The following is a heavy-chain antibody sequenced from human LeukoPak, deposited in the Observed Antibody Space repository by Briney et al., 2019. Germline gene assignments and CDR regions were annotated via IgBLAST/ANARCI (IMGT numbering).Heavy chain of an antibody. V-gene: IGHV3-23*01. D-gene: IGHD3-16*02. Sequence: GGSLRLSCAASGLTVSSNYMSWVRQAPGKGLEWVSAISGSGGSTYYADSVKGRFTISRDNSKNTLYLQMNSLRAEDTAVYYCAKAGVITFGGVIAHFDYWGQGTLVTVSS. CDR2: ISGSGGST. CDR3: AKAGVITFGGVIAHFDY. J-gene: IGHJ4*02. CDR1: GLTVSSNY.